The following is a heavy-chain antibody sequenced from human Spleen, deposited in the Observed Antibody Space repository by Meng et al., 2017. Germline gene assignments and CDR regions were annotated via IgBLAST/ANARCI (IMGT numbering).Heavy chain of an antibody. CDR3: VSGGNSYGFWFDP. D-gene: IGHD5-18*01. CDR2: IYDSGIT. J-gene: IGHJ5*02. Sequence: QEPLQHPGPGLVNPSGTLSLTCAATGGSISSTNWWTWVRQPPGKGLEWIGEIYDSGITNYSPSLKSRITISVDRSKNQFSLRLNSVTAADTAVYYCVSGGNSYGFWFDPWGQGILVTVSS. CDR1: GGSISSTNW. V-gene: IGHV4-4*02.